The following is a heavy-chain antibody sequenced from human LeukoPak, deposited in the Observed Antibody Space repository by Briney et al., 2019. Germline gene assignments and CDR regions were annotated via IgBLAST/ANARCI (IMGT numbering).Heavy chain of an antibody. Sequence: TSETLSLTCTVSGGSISSGSYYWSWIRQPAGKGLGWIGRIYTSGSTNYNPSLKSRVTISVDTSKNQFSLKLSSVTAADTAVYYCARENRAAGTGVDYWGQGTLVTVSS. CDR2: IYTSGST. CDR1: GGSISSGSYY. D-gene: IGHD6-13*01. V-gene: IGHV4-61*02. J-gene: IGHJ4*02. CDR3: ARENRAAGTGVDY.